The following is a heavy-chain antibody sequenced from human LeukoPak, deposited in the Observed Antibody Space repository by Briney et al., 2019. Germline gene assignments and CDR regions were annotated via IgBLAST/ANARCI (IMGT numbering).Heavy chain of an antibody. J-gene: IGHJ4*02. V-gene: IGHV3-30*01. CDR3: ARDSYGSGRRGFYFDY. CDR2: ISYDGSNK. CDR1: GFTFSSYA. D-gene: IGHD3-10*01. Sequence: GRSLRLSCAASGFTFSSYAMHWVRQAPGKGLEWVAVISYDGSNKYYADSVKGRFTISRDNSKNTLYLQMNSLRAEDTAVYYCARDSYGSGRRGFYFDYWGQGTLVTVSS.